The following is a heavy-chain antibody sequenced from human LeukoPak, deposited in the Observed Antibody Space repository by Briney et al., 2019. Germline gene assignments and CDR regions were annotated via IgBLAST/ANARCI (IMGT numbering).Heavy chain of an antibody. CDR1: GGSISSCY. D-gene: IGHD1-26*01. Sequence: PSETLSLTCTVSGGSISSCYWSWIRQPPGKGLEWIGYIYYSGSTNYNPSLKSRVTISVDTSKNQFSLKLSSVTAADTAVYYCARGEGGSYHYFDYWGQGTLVTVSS. J-gene: IGHJ4*02. CDR2: IYYSGST. CDR3: ARGEGGSYHYFDY. V-gene: IGHV4-59*08.